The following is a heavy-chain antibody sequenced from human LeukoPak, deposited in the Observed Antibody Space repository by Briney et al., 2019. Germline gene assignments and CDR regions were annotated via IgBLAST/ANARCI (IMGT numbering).Heavy chain of an antibody. Sequence: GGSLRLSCAASGFTFSSYAMSWVRQAPGKGLEWVAIISYDGSTKSYADSVKGRFTISGDNSKNTVYLQMNSLKTEDTAVYYCARDWWGYSSSWGLFDYWGQGTLVTASS. CDR2: ISYDGSTK. CDR3: ARDWWGYSSSWGLFDY. J-gene: IGHJ4*02. V-gene: IGHV3-30-3*01. CDR1: GFTFSSYA. D-gene: IGHD6-13*01.